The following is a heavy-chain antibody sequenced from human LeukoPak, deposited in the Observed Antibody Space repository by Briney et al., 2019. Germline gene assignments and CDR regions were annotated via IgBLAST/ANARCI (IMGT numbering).Heavy chain of an antibody. Sequence: PGGSLRLSCAASGFTFSSYGMSWVRQAPGKGLEWVSGISGSDDTTYYADSVKGRFTMSRDNSKNTLYLQMNSLRAEDTAVYYCAKDQGRGIAAADPDYWGQGTLVTVSS. V-gene: IGHV3-23*01. CDR2: ISGSDDTT. CDR3: AKDQGRGIAAADPDY. J-gene: IGHJ4*02. CDR1: GFTFSSYG. D-gene: IGHD6-13*01.